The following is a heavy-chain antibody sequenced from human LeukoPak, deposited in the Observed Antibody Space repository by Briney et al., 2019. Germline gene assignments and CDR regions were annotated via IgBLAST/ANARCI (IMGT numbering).Heavy chain of an antibody. CDR1: GFTFNSYW. V-gene: IGHV3-7*03. Sequence: GGSLRLSCAASGFTFNSYWMNWVRQAPGKGLEWVANIKRDGSEKYYVDSVKGRFIISRDNAENSVDLQMNSLRAEDTAVYYCATRRDSTGWYLVYWGQGTLVTVSS. CDR2: IKRDGSEK. J-gene: IGHJ4*02. D-gene: IGHD6-13*01. CDR3: ATRRDSTGWYLVY.